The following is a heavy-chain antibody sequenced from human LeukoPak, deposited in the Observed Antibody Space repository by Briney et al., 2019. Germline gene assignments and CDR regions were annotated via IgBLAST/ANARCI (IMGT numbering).Heavy chain of an antibody. Sequence: GGSLRLSCAASGFTFSSYGMHWVRQAPGQRLEWMGWINAGNGNTKYSQKFQGRVTITRDTSASTAYMELSSLRSEDTAVYYCARGSSSWYEEVGYWGQGTLVTVSS. CDR3: ARGSSSWYEEVGY. CDR2: INAGNGNT. D-gene: IGHD6-13*01. J-gene: IGHJ4*02. CDR1: GFTFSSYG. V-gene: IGHV1-3*01.